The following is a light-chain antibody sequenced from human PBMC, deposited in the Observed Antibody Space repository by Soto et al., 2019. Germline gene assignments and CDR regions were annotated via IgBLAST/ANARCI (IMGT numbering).Light chain of an antibody. CDR3: QHYNNWPPWA. V-gene: IGKV3-15*01. Sequence: ETVMTQSPATLSVSPGERATLSCRASQSVINNLAWYQQKPGQAPRLLIYAASTRATGIPARFSGSGSGTEFTLAISSLQSEDFAVYYCQHYNNWPPWAFGQGTKVEIK. CDR1: QSVINN. J-gene: IGKJ1*01. CDR2: AAS.